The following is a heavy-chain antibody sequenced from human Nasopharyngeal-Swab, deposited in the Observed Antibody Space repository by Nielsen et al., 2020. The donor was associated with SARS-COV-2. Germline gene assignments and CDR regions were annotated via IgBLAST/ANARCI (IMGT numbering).Heavy chain of an antibody. D-gene: IGHD4-17*01. V-gene: IGHV4-34*01. CDR2: INHSGST. J-gene: IGHJ4*02. CDR3: ARGDYHDYGLDY. CDR1: GGPFSEYL. Sequence: SDPLSSTFAAHGGPFSEYLWTWIRQPRGKGLEWIGVINHSGSTNYTPSLKSRVTISVDTSNKQFSLRLSSVTTADTAIYYCARGDYHDYGLDYWAQGTLVTVSS.